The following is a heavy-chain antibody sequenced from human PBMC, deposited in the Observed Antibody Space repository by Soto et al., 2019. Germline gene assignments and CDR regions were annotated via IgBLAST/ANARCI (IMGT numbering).Heavy chain of an antibody. CDR1: GFTFSSYA. Sequence: QVQLVESGGGVVQPGRSLRLSCAASGFTFSSYAMHWVRQAPGKGLEWVAVISYDGSNKYYADSVKGRFTTSRDNSQNPLYLQTNGLRAEDTAVYYCARDPLLGTAMVLWYFDLWGRGTLVTVSS. V-gene: IGHV3-30-3*01. J-gene: IGHJ2*01. CDR2: ISYDGSNK. CDR3: ARDPLLGTAMVLWYFDL. D-gene: IGHD5-18*01.